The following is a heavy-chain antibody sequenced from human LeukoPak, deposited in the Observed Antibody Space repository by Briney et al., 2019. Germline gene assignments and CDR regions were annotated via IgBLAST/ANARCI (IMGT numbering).Heavy chain of an antibody. CDR2: INAGNGNT. CDR1: GYTFTSYA. D-gene: IGHD6-13*01. J-gene: IGHJ4*02. CDR3: ARASIAAAGPHFDY. V-gene: IGHV1-3*01. Sequence: ASVKVSCKASGYTFTSYAMHLVRPAPGQRLEWMGWINAGNGNTKYSQKFQGRVTITRDTSASTAYMELSSLRSEDTAVYYCARASIAAAGPHFDYWGQGTLVTVSS.